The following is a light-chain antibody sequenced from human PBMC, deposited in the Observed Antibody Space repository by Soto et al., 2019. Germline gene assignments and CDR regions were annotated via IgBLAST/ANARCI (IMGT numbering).Light chain of an antibody. CDR3: CSYAGTSTHTV. Sequence: QSALTQPASVSGSPGQSITISCTGTSSDIGSYNLVSWYQQHPGKAPKLIISEVTKRPSGISDRFSGSKSGSTASLTISGLQAEDEADYYCCSYAGTSTHTVFGGGTQRPSS. CDR2: EVT. V-gene: IGLV2-23*02. CDR1: SSDIGSYNL. J-gene: IGLJ7*01.